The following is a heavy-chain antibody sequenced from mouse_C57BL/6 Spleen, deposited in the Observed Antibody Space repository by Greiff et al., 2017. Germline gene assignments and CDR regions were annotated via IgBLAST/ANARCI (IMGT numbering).Heavy chain of an antibody. V-gene: IGHV1-61*01. J-gene: IGHJ2*01. Sequence: QVQLQQPGAELVRPGSSVKLSCKASGYTFTSYWMDWVKQRPGQGLEWIGNIYPSDSETHYNQKFKDKATLTVDKSSSTAYMQLSSLTSEDSAVYYCARLSYDGYYGYLDYWGQGTTLTVAS. D-gene: IGHD2-3*01. CDR1: GYTFTSYW. CDR3: ARLSYDGYYGYLDY. CDR2: IYPSDSET.